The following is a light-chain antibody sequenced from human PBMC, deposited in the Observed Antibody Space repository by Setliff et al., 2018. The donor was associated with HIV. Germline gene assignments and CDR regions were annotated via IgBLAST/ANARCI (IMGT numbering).Light chain of an antibody. J-gene: IGLJ2*01. CDR3: SAYSSSRPVL. V-gene: IGLV2-14*01. CDR2: EVS. CDR1: SSDIGGYRF. Sequence: QSALTQPASVSGSPGQSITISCTGTSSDIGGYRFVSWYQQHPGKAPKLLIYEVSNRPSGVSNRFSGSKSGNTASLTVSGLQVEDEADYYCSAYSSSRPVLFGGETKVTVL.